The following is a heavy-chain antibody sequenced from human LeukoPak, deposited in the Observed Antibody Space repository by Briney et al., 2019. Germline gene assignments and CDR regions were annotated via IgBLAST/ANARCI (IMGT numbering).Heavy chain of an antibody. J-gene: IGHJ4*02. Sequence: ASVKVSCKASGYTLSSYGFIWVRQAPGQGLEWMGWISAYNGNTNYAQKFQGRVSMTTHTSTTTAYMELRTLRSDDTAVYYCASGTEMYYFDYWGRGTLVTVSS. CDR1: GYTLSSYG. D-gene: IGHD3/OR15-3a*01. V-gene: IGHV1-18*01. CDR2: ISAYNGNT. CDR3: ASGTEMYYFDY.